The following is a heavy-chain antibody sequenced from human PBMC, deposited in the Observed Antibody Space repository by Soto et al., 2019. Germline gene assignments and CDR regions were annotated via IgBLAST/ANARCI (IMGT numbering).Heavy chain of an antibody. D-gene: IGHD6-13*01. CDR3: ARGLAADGD. V-gene: IGHV1-3*01. CDR1: GYTFTHYA. J-gene: IGHJ4*02. CDR2: INAGSGNT. Sequence: QVQLVQSGAEVKKPGASVKVSCTASGYTFTHYAIHWVRHAPGQRLEWMGFINAGSGNTKYSQTFQGRLTFTKDTSASTAYMDLSSLRSEDTAIYYCARGLAADGDWGQGTLVTVSS.